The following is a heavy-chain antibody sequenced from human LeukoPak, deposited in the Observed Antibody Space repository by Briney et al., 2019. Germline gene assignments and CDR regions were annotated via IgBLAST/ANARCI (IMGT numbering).Heavy chain of an antibody. V-gene: IGHV4-39*01. CDR1: GVSISSSSYY. J-gene: IGHJ3*02. CDR3: ARHASGSSGLDDAFDI. CDR2: IYYSGST. Sequence: PSETLSLTCTVSGVSISSSSYYWGWIRQPPGKGLEWIGSIYYSGSTYYNPSLKSRVTISVDTSKNQFSLKLSSVTAADTAVYYCARHASGSSGLDDAFDIWGQGTMVTVSS. D-gene: IGHD6-19*01.